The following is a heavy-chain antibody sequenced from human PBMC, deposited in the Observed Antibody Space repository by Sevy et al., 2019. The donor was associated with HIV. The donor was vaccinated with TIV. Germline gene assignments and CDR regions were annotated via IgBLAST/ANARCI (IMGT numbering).Heavy chain of an antibody. Sequence: SETLSLTCSVSDDSINSYYWSWIRQPPGKGLEWIGYIYNNIGSTSYNPSLTSRVTISVDTSKNHCSLKLTSVTAADTAIYYCARGAVVIGTAATPVLDFWGLGSLVTVSS. CDR2: IYNNIGST. J-gene: IGHJ4*02. V-gene: IGHV4-59*08. CDR3: ARGAVVIGTAATPVLDF. D-gene: IGHD2-2*01. CDR1: DDSINSYY.